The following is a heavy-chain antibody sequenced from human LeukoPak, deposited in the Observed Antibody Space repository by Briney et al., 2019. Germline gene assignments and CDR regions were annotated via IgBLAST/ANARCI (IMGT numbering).Heavy chain of an antibody. CDR1: GFTFSSYA. Sequence: GGTLRLSCAASGFTFSSYAMSWVRPAPGKGLEWVSAISGSGGSTYYADSVKGRFTVSRDNSKNTLYLQMNSLRAEDTALYYCARDLRVVITGSFDSWGQGTLVTVSS. CDR3: ARDLRVVITGSFDS. CDR2: ISGSGGST. J-gene: IGHJ4*02. D-gene: IGHD3-22*01. V-gene: IGHV3-23*01.